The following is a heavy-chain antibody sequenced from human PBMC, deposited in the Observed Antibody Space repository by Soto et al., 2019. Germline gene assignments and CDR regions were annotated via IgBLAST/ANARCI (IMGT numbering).Heavy chain of an antibody. D-gene: IGHD3-3*01. Sequence: QVQLVESGGGVVQPGRSLRLSCAASGFTFSSYAMHWVRQAPGKGLEWVAVMSYEGSNKYYADSVKGRFTISRDNSKNTLYLQMNSLRAEDTAVHYCARDEIRFSWAYGMDVWGQGTTVTVSS. V-gene: IGHV3-30-3*01. CDR2: MSYEGSNK. CDR3: ARDEIRFSWAYGMDV. J-gene: IGHJ6*02. CDR1: GFTFSSYA.